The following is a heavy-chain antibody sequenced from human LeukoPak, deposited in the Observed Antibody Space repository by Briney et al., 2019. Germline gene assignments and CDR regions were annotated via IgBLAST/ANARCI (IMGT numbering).Heavy chain of an antibody. D-gene: IGHD2-2*01. V-gene: IGHV1-2*02. CDR3: ARVEGYCSSTSCRKDFDY. CDR1: GYTFTDYF. J-gene: IGHJ4*02. CDR2: INPNSGGT. Sequence: ASVKVSCKASGYTFTDYFMHWVRQAPGQGLEWMGWINPNSGGTNYAQKFQGRVTMTRDTSISTAYMELSSLRSDDTAVYYCARVEGYCSSTSCRKDFDYWGQGTLVTVSS.